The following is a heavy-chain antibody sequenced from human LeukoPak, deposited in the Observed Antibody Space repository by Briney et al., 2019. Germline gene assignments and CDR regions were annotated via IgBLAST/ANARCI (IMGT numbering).Heavy chain of an antibody. V-gene: IGHV1-18*01. D-gene: IGHD2-21*02. J-gene: IGHJ3*01. Sequence: ASVKVSCKASGYIFKTYGIIWVRQAPGQGLEWMGYISPASGRTTYAQNFQGRVTLTTDTPTTTAHMELRSLRSDDTAVYYCAREMWCSSGDCYLNVFDFWGQGILVTVSP. CDR1: GYIFKTYG. CDR2: ISPASGRT. CDR3: AREMWCSSGDCYLNVFDF.